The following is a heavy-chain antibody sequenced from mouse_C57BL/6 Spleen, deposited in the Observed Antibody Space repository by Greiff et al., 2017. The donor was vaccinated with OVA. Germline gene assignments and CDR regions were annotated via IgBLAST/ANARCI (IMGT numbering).Heavy chain of an antibody. CDR3: ARGPAY. V-gene: IGHV1-64*01. CDR1: GYTFTSYW. CDR2: IHPNSGST. J-gene: IGHJ3*01. Sequence: VKLQESGAELVKPGASVKLSCKASGYTFTSYWMHWVKQRPGQGLEWIGMIHPNSGSTNYNEKFKSKATLTVDKSSSTAYMQLSSLTSEDSAVYYCARGPAYWGQGTLVTVSA. D-gene: IGHD3-3*01.